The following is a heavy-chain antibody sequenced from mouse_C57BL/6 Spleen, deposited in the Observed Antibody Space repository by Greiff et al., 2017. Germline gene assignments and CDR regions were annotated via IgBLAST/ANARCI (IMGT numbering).Heavy chain of an antibody. CDR3: AIARGRQLRLHYAMDY. CDR2: IYPGNGAT. J-gene: IGHJ4*01. CDR1: GYTFTSYN. Sequence: QVQLQQSGAELVRPGASVKMSCKASGYTFTSYNMHWVKQTPRQGLEWIGAIYPGNGATSYNQKFKGKATLTVDKSSSTAYMTLSSLTSEDSAVYFCAIARGRQLRLHYAMDYWGQGTSVTVSS. D-gene: IGHD3-2*02. V-gene: IGHV1-12*01.